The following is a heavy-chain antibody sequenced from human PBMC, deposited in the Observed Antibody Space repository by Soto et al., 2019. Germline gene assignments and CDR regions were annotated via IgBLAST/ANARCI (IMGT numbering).Heavy chain of an antibody. CDR1: GFTFSSYG. CDR2: ISYDGSNQ. Sequence: QVQLVESGGGVVQPGRSLRLSCAASGFTFSSYGMHWVRQAPGKGLEWVAVISYDGSNQYYADSVKGRFTISTDNSKNTLYLQPSSLRAEDTAVYYCANVLYGTTLVSAFDIWGQGIMVTVSS. V-gene: IGHV3-30*18. CDR3: ANVLYGTTLVSAFDI. J-gene: IGHJ3*02. D-gene: IGHD4-17*01.